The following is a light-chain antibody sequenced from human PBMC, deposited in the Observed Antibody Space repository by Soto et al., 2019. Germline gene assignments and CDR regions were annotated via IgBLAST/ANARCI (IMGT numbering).Light chain of an antibody. V-gene: IGKV3D-7*01. Sequence: MTQSPATLSASIGDRVTITCRASQTVSRMYLSWFQQKPGQAPRLLIYGTSTRATGIPVRFTGSGAGTDFTLTISSLQPEDFAVYFCHQDINLPWTFGQGTKVDIK. CDR2: GTS. CDR3: HQDINLPWT. CDR1: QTVSRMY. J-gene: IGKJ1*01.